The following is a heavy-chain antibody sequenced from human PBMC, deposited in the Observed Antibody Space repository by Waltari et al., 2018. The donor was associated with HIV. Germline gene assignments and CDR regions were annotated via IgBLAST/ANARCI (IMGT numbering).Heavy chain of an antibody. J-gene: IGHJ4*02. Sequence: QVQLVESVGGVVQPGKSLRLSCAACGFSFSSFGMHWVRQAPGKGMGWVVMILFDGNKQFYKAFVQGRFAGSTDNVKNTLYLKMNSLRADDTGLYYCARLTREGYNGGFDIWGQGALVTVSS. D-gene: IGHD3-16*01. CDR3: ARLTREGYNGGFDI. CDR1: GFSFSSFG. V-gene: IGHV3-33*01. CDR2: ILFDGNKQ.